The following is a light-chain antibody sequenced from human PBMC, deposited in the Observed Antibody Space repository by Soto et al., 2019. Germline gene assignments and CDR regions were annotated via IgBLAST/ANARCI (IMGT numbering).Light chain of an antibody. CDR3: QQYNNWPPIT. V-gene: IGKV3-15*01. CDR2: GAA. CDR1: QSVTSK. J-gene: IGKJ5*01. Sequence: EIVMTQSPVTLSVSPGERATLSCRASQSVTSKLAWYQQKPGQAPRLLIYGAATRDTGIPARFSGSGSGTEFTLTISSLQSEDFAVYYCQQYNNWPPITFGQGTRLEIK.